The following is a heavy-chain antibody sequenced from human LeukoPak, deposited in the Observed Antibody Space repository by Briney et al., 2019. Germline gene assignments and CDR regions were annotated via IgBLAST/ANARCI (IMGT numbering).Heavy chain of an antibody. D-gene: IGHD3-16*01. J-gene: IGHJ4*02. CDR2: INSDGSST. CDR3: ARAVALGDYFDY. CDR1: GFTFSSYW. Sequence: PGGSLRLSCAASGFTFSSYWMHWVRQAPGKGLVWVSRINSDGSSTSYADSVKGRFTISRDNAKNTLYLQMNSLRAEDTAVYYCARAVALGDYFDYWGQGTLVTVSS. V-gene: IGHV3-74*01.